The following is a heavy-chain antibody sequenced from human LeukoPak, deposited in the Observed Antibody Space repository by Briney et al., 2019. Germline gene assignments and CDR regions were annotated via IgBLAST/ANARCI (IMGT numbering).Heavy chain of an antibody. Sequence: GESLRLSCAATVFTFSSYAMSWVRQAPAQGLEWVSAISGSGGSTYYADSVKGRFTISRDNSKNTLYLQMNSLRAEDTAVYYCAKDRGLYGGHFDYWGQGTLVTVSS. D-gene: IGHD4-23*01. CDR3: AKDRGLYGGHFDY. CDR1: VFTFSSYA. J-gene: IGHJ4*02. CDR2: ISGSGGST. V-gene: IGHV3-23*01.